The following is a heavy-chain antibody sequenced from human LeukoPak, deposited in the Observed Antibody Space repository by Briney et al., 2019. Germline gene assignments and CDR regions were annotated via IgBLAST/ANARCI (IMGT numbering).Heavy chain of an antibody. Sequence: GGSLRLSCAASGFTFSSYWMSWVRQAPGKGLEWVANIKQDGSEKYYVDSVKGRFTISRDNAKNSLYLQMNSLRAEDTAVYYCARDGRLRYFDWLLIEKYYYYYMDVWGKGTTVTISS. D-gene: IGHD3-9*01. V-gene: IGHV3-7*01. CDR1: GFTFSSYW. J-gene: IGHJ6*03. CDR2: IKQDGSEK. CDR3: ARDGRLRYFDWLLIEKYYYYYMDV.